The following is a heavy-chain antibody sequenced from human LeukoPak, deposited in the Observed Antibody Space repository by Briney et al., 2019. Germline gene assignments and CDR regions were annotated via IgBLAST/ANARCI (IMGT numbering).Heavy chain of an antibody. CDR3: AKMLYYYDSSGFNWFDP. Sequence: PGGSLRLSCAASGFTFSTYAMHWVRQAPGKGLEWVAVISYDGSNKYYADSVKGRFTISRDNSKNTLYLQMNSLRDEDTAVYYCAKMLYYYDSSGFNWFDPWGQGTLVTVSS. V-gene: IGHV3-30*04. D-gene: IGHD3-22*01. J-gene: IGHJ5*02. CDR1: GFTFSTYA. CDR2: ISYDGSNK.